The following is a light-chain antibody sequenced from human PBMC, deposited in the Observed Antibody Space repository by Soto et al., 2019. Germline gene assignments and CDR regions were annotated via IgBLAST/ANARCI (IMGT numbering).Light chain of an antibody. J-gene: IGKJ1*01. CDR1: QSISSW. CDR3: QQYNSYPRT. Sequence: DIQMTQSPSTLSASVGDRVTITCRASQSISSWLAWYQQKPGKAPKLLIYKASSLESGVPSRFSGSGSGTEFILNISSPQPDDFATYYCQQYNSYPRTFGQGTKVEIK. V-gene: IGKV1-5*03. CDR2: KAS.